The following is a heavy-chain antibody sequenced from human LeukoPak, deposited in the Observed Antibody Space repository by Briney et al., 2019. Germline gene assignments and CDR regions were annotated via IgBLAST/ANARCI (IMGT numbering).Heavy chain of an antibody. CDR2: IKSKTDGGTT. CDR1: GFTFSNAW. D-gene: IGHD5-12*01. J-gene: IGHJ3*02. Sequence: GGSLRLSCGASGFTFSNAWMSWVRQPAGKGLEWVGRIKSKTDGGTTDYAAPVKGIFTISRDDSQNTLYLQMNSLKTGDTAVYYCAAVATSGIGHAFDIWGQGTMVTVSS. V-gene: IGHV3-15*01. CDR3: AAVATSGIGHAFDI.